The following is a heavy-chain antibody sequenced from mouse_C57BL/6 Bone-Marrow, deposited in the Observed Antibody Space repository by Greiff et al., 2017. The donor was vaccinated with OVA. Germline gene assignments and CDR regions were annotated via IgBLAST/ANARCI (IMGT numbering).Heavy chain of an antibody. CDR3: TLYYDYLFAY. Sequence: EVQGVESGEGLVKPGGSLKLSCAASGFTFSSYAMSWVRQTPEKRLEWVAYISSGGDYIYYADTVKGRFTISRDNARNTLYLQMSSLKSEDTAMYYCTLYYDYLFAYWGQGTLVTVSA. D-gene: IGHD2-4*01. V-gene: IGHV5-9-1*02. CDR2: ISSGGDYI. J-gene: IGHJ3*01. CDR1: GFTFSSYA.